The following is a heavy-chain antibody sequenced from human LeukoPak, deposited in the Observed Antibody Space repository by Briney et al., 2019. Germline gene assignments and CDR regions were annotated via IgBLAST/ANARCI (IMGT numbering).Heavy chain of an antibody. Sequence: PSETLSLTCTVSGGSISSYYWSWIRQPPGKGLEWIGSIYYSGSTYYNPSLKSRVTISVDTSKNQFSLKLSSVTAADTAVYYCARHNVVVIERGWFDPWGQGTLVTVSS. D-gene: IGHD2-21*01. J-gene: IGHJ5*02. V-gene: IGHV4-59*05. CDR1: GGSISSYY. CDR3: ARHNVVVIERGWFDP. CDR2: IYYSGST.